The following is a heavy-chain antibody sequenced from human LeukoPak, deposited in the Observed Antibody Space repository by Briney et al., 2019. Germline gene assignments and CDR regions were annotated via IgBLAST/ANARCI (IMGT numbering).Heavy chain of an antibody. D-gene: IGHD3-10*01. Sequence: GGSLRLSCAASGFTFDDYAMHWVRQAPGKGLEWVSLISWDGGSTYYADSVKGRLTISRDNSKNSLYLQMNSLRAEDTALYYCAKDYGSGRQYYYYYYMDVWGKGTTVTVSS. V-gene: IGHV3-43D*03. CDR2: ISWDGGST. J-gene: IGHJ6*03. CDR1: GFTFDDYA. CDR3: AKDYGSGRQYYYYYYMDV.